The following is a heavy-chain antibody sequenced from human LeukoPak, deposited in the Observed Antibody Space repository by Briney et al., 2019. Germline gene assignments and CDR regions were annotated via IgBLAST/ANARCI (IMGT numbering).Heavy chain of an antibody. CDR2: INSDGSST. J-gene: IGHJ4*02. CDR1: GFTFSSYW. Sequence: GGSLRLSCAASGFTFSSYWMHWVRQAPGKGLVWVSRINSDGSSTSYAGSVKGRFTISRDNAKSTLYLQMNSLRAEDTAVYYCARVLFPGASGTCYAYWGQGTLVTVSS. CDR3: ARVLFPGASGTCYAY. D-gene: IGHD3-10*01. V-gene: IGHV3-74*01.